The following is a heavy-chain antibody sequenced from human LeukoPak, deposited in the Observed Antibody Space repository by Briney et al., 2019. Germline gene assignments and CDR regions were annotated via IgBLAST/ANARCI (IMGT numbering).Heavy chain of an antibody. Sequence: GGSLRLSCAASGFTVSSDYMSWVRQAPGKGLEWVAVIYSGGSTYYADSVKGRFTISRDNSKNTLYLQMNSLIAEDTAVYYCARDNYYYGSESVISAFDIWGQGTMVTVSS. CDR2: IYSGGST. CDR1: GFTVSSDY. J-gene: IGHJ3*02. D-gene: IGHD3-10*01. CDR3: ARDNYYYGSESVISAFDI. V-gene: IGHV3-53*01.